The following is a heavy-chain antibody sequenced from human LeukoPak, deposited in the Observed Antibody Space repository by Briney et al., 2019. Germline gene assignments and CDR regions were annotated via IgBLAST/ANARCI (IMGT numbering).Heavy chain of an antibody. D-gene: IGHD6-13*01. V-gene: IGHV1-69*13. J-gene: IGHJ4*02. CDR1: GGTFSSYA. Sequence: GASVKVSCKASGGTFSSYAISWVRQAPGQGLEWMGGIIPIFGTANYAQKFRDRVTITADESTSTAYTELNRLRSEDTAVYYCARAPFVAAGSDHWGQGTLVTVSS. CDR2: IIPIFGTA. CDR3: ARAPFVAAGSDH.